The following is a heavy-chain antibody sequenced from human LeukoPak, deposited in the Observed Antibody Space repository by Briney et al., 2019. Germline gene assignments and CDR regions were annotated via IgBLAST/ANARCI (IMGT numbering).Heavy chain of an antibody. D-gene: IGHD2-21*02. J-gene: IGHJ4*02. CDR3: ARGGFYCGGDCYVDY. CDR2: INHSGST. Sequence: PSETLSLTCAVYGGSFSPYYWSWIRQPTGKGLEWIGEINHSGSTNYNPSLKSRVTISVDTSKNHFSLRLSSVTAADTAVYYCARGGFYCGGDCYVDYWGQGTLVTVSS. V-gene: IGHV4-34*01. CDR1: GGSFSPYY.